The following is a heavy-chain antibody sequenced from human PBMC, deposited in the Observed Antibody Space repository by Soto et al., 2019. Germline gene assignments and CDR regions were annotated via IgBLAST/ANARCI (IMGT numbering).Heavy chain of an antibody. D-gene: IGHD6-19*01. CDR1: GFTFSTYS. V-gene: IGHV3-48*01. CDR3: ARGRPVAGIDY. Sequence: PGGSLILSCAASGFTFSTYSMNWVRQAPGKGLEWVSYISSSSSTIFYTDSVKGRFTVSRDNAKNSLYLQMNSLRAEDTAVYYCARGRPVAGIDYWGQGTLVTVSS. CDR2: ISSSSSTI. J-gene: IGHJ4*02.